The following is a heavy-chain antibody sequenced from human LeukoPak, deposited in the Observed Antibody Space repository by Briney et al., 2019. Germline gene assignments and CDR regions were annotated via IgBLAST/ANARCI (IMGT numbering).Heavy chain of an antibody. CDR1: GFTFSSYW. CDR2: IKQDGSEK. CDR3: ARAPSDSGWYVFPPKTLYYFDC. V-gene: IGHV3-7*03. Sequence: GGSLRLSCGASGFTFSSYWMSWVRQAPGRGLEWVANIKQDGSEKYYVDSVKGRSTISRDNAKNSLYLQMNSLRAEDTAVYYCARAPSDSGWYVFPPKTLYYFDCWGQGTLVTVSS. J-gene: IGHJ4*02. D-gene: IGHD6-19*01.